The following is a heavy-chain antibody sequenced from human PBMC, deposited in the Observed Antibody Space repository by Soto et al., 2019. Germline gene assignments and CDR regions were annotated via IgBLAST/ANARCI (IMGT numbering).Heavy chain of an antibody. D-gene: IGHD5-12*01. J-gene: IGHJ1*01. CDR1: GFTFSSYG. Sequence: QVQLVESGGGVVQPGRSLRLSCAASGFTFSSYGMHWVRQAPGKGLEWVAVIWYDGSNKYYADSVKGRFTISRDNSKNTLYLQMNSLSAEDTAVYYCAREYSGYDYSYFQHWGQGTLVTVSS. CDR2: IWYDGSNK. V-gene: IGHV3-33*01. CDR3: AREYSGYDYSYFQH.